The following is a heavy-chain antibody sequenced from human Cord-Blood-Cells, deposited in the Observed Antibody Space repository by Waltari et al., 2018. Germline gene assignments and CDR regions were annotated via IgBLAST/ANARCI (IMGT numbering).Heavy chain of an antibody. V-gene: IGHV1-69*01. CDR3: ARGATTGLVDY. D-gene: IGHD1-26*01. Sequence: QVQLVQSGAEVKKPGSSVKVSCKASGGTFSSYAISWVRQAPGQGLEWMGGIIPILGTANYAQKFQGRGTMTADESTSTAYMELSSLRSEDTAVYYCARGATTGLVDYWGQGTLVTVSS. CDR1: GGTFSSYA. J-gene: IGHJ4*02. CDR2: IIPILGTA.